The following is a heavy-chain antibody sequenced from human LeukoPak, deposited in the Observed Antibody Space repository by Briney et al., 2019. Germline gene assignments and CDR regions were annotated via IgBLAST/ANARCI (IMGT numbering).Heavy chain of an antibody. J-gene: IGHJ4*02. CDR1: GFIFSNYA. Sequence: GSLRLSCAASGFIFSNYAMRWVRQAPGKGLEWIGYIYYRGSTNYNPSLKSRVTISVDTSKNQFSLKLSSVTAADTAVYYCARVHSGYDFGNRKYYYFDYWGQGTLVTVSS. V-gene: IGHV4-59*08. D-gene: IGHD5-12*01. CDR2: IYYRGST. CDR3: ARVHSGYDFGNRKYYYFDY.